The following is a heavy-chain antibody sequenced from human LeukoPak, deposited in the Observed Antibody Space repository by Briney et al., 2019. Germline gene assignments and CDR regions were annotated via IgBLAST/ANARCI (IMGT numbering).Heavy chain of an antibody. J-gene: IGHJ4*02. V-gene: IGHV1-3*01. Sequence: ASVKVSCKVSGYTFSSYVIHWVRQAPGQRLEWMGWINAGNGNTKYSQKFQGRVTITRDTSASIAYMELSSLRSEDTAVYYCARVLIPTVDYFDNWGQGTLVTVSS. CDR1: GYTFSSYV. CDR3: ARVLIPTVDYFDN. D-gene: IGHD3-22*01. CDR2: INAGNGNT.